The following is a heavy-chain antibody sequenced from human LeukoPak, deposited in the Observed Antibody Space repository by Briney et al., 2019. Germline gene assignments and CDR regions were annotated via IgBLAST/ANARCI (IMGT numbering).Heavy chain of an antibody. V-gene: IGHV3-53*01. CDR1: GFTVSNNR. J-gene: IGHJ1*01. CDR3: VREREGSNSEH. CDR2: IYSDGNT. D-gene: IGHD1-26*01. Sequence: GGSLRLACAASGFTVSNNRLSWVRQAPGMGLEWVSTIYSDGNTYYPDSVKGRFTISRDGSKNTLYLQLNSLRTEDTAIYYCVREREGSNSEHWGQGTRVIVSS.